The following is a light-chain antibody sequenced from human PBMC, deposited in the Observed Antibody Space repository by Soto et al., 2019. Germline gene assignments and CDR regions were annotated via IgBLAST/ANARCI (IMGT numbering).Light chain of an antibody. J-gene: IGKJ1*01. CDR3: QQYGFSLRT. V-gene: IGKV3-20*01. CDR2: GAS. CDR1: QSVSSSY. Sequence: EIVLTQAPGTLSLSPGERATLSCRASQSVSSSYLAWYQQKPGQAPRLLIYGASSRATGTPDRFRGSGSGTDFTLTISRLEPEDLAVYYCQQYGFSLRTFGQGTKVDIK.